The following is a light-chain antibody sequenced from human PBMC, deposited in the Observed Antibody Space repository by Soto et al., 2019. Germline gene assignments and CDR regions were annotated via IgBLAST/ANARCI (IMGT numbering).Light chain of an antibody. J-gene: IGKJ5*01. CDR3: QQYDSYSIT. Sequence: DIQMTQTPSTLSASVGDRVAITCRASQSISSWLAWFQQKPGKAPKLLIHKASSLESGVPSRFSGSGSGTEFTRTISSLQPDDFATYYCQQYDSYSITFGQGTRLEIK. V-gene: IGKV1-5*03. CDR2: KAS. CDR1: QSISSW.